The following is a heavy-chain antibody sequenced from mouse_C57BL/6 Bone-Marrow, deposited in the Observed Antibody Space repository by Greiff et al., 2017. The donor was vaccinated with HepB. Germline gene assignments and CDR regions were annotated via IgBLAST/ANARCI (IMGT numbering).Heavy chain of an antibody. V-gene: IGHV5-17*01. Sequence: EVKLMASGGRLVKPGASLKLSCAASGFTFSDYGMHWVRQAPEKGLEWVEYISSGSSTNDYADTVKGPITISRDNAKNTLFLQMTSLRSEDTAMYYCARALYSNYGGFAYWGQGTRVTVSA. CDR2: ISSGSSTN. J-gene: IGHJ3*01. CDR3: ARALYSNYGGFAY. CDR1: GFTFSDYG. D-gene: IGHD2-5*01.